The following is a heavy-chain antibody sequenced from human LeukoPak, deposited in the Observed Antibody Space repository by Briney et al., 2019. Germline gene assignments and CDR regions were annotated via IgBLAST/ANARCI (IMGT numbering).Heavy chain of an antibody. J-gene: IGHJ6*02. CDR1: GFTFSSYS. V-gene: IGHV3-21*04. CDR2: ISSSSSYI. D-gene: IGHD4-17*01. CDR3: ARDGDYISGMDV. Sequence: PGRSLRLSCAASGFTFSSYSMNWVRQAPGKGLEWVSSISSSSSYIYYADSVKGRFTISRDNAKNSLYLQMNSLRAEDTAVYYCARDGDYISGMDVWGQGTTVTVSS.